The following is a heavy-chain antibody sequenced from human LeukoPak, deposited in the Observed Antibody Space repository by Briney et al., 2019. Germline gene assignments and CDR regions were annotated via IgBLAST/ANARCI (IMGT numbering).Heavy chain of an antibody. D-gene: IGHD4-17*01. V-gene: IGHV3-48*04. CDR2: ISSSTSTI. CDR3: ARDAYGDYSLDN. J-gene: IGHJ4*02. Sequence: PGGSLRLSCVGSGFSFSSFAMNWVRQAPGKGLEWVSYISSSTSTIYYADSVKGRFTISRDNAKNSLYLQMNSLRVEDTAVYYCARDAYGDYSLDNWGQGTLVTVSP. CDR1: GFSFSSFA.